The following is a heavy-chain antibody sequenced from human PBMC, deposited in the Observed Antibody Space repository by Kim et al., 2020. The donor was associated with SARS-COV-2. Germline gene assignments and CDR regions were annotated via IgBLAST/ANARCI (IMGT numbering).Heavy chain of an antibody. D-gene: IGHD6-13*01. Sequence: ADSVKGRFTISRDNTKNTLYLQMNSLRAEDTAEDYCAKGSSAAGYGEIGPWGQGTLVTVSS. CDR3: AKGSSAAGYGEIGP. J-gene: IGHJ5*02. V-gene: IGHV3-23*01.